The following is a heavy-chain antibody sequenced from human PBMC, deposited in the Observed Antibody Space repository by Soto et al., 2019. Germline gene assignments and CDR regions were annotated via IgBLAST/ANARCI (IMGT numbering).Heavy chain of an antibody. J-gene: IGHJ4*02. CDR2: IYPGDSDT. CDR1: GYRFTSYW. CDR3: ARLVGYCSGGSCYLAYFDY. Sequence: PGESLKISCKGSGYRFTSYWIGWVRQMPGKGLEWMGIIYPGDSDTRYSPSFQGQVTISADKSISTAYLQWSSLKASDTAMYYCARLVGYCSGGSCYLAYFDYWGQGTLVTVSS. D-gene: IGHD2-15*01. V-gene: IGHV5-51*01.